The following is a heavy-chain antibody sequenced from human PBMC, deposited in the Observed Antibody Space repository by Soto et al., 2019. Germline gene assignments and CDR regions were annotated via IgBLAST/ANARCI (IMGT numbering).Heavy chain of an antibody. V-gene: IGHV4-39*01. CDR1: Y. Sequence: YWGWIRQPPGKGLEWIGSVYYDGTTYYNPSLRSRVTISVDTSKNQFSLKMSSVTAADTAAYYCAYFDWLPYWGQGTLVTVS. CDR3: AYFDWLPY. CDR2: VYYDGTT. J-gene: IGHJ4*02. D-gene: IGHD3-9*01.